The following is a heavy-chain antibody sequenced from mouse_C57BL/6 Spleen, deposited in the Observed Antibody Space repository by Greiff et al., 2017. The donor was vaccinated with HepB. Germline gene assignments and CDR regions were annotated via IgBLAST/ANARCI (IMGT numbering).Heavy chain of an antibody. Sequence: QVQLQQSGAELVRPGASVTLSCKASGYTFTDYDMHWVKQTPVHGLEWIGAIDPETGGTAYNQKFKGKAILTADKSSSTAYMELRSLTSEDSAVYYCTRDITTVVFDYWGQGTTLTVSS. CDR1: GYTFTDYD. CDR3: TRDITTVVFDY. CDR2: IDPETGGT. J-gene: IGHJ2*01. D-gene: IGHD1-1*01. V-gene: IGHV1-15*01.